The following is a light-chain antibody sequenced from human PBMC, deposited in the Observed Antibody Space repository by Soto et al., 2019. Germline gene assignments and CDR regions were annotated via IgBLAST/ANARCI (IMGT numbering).Light chain of an antibody. CDR2: GAS. J-gene: IGKJ4*01. V-gene: IGKV3D-15*01. CDR1: QTVSDN. Sequence: EIVLTPSSAPPSVSSGERGTLSCRASQTVSDNLAWYQQKPGQAPRLLIYGASTRATGIPARFSGSGSGTEFTLTIDTLQSEDFAVYYCQQYNIWPLTFGGGTKVDIK. CDR3: QQYNIWPLT.